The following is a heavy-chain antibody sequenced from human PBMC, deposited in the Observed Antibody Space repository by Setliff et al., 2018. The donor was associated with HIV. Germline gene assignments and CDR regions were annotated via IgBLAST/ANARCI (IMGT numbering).Heavy chain of an antibody. V-gene: IGHV4-4*08. D-gene: IGHD1-7*01. Sequence: PSKTLSLTCAVFGGSFSNYYWSWIRQPPGKGLEWIGYIYTSGSTNYNPSLKSRVTISVDTSKNQFSLKLSSVTAADTAVYYCARHRTGTTTWGIYYYYYYMDVWGKGTTVTVSS. J-gene: IGHJ6*03. CDR1: GGSFSNYY. CDR2: IYTSGST. CDR3: ARHRTGTTTWGIYYYYYYMDV.